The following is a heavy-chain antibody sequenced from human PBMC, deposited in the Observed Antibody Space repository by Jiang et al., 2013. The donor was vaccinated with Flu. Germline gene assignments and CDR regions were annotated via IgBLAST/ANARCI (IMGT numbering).Heavy chain of an antibody. V-gene: IGHV5-51*01. CDR3: ASPAEEGSTLWEPLDY. CDR1: GYSFSSYW. D-gene: IGHD1-14*01. J-gene: IGHJ4*02. Sequence: KKPGESLKISCKGSGYSFSSYWIGWVRQMPGKGLEWVGHIYPGDSDATYSPSFQGQVTISADKSINTAYLQWRNLKASDSAIYYCASPAEEGSTLWEPLDYWGQGTLVTVSS. CDR2: IYPGDSDA.